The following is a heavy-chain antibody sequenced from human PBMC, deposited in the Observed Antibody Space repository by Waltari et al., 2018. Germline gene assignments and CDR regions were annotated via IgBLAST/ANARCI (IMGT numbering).Heavy chain of an antibody. CDR1: GLFSSSFE. CDR3: ARGRHDYSAIPGFDY. Sequence: EVQLVEFGGGLVQPGGSLRLSCAASGLFSSSFEMNWIRQGPGQGLKWVSAFGSRDSANVEFYADSVKGRFTMSRDDAANSLSLQMTSLTVEDSGIYYCARGRHDYSAIPGFDYWGQGTQVTVS. D-gene: IGHD4-4*01. J-gene: IGHJ4*02. V-gene: IGHV3-48*03. CDR2: FGSRDSANVE.